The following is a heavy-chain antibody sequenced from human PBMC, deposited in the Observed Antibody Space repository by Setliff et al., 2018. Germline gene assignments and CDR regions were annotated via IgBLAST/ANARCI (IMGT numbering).Heavy chain of an antibody. D-gene: IGHD2-8*01. J-gene: IGHJ3*02. Sequence: PSETLSLTCTVSGGSISSGDYYWSWIRQPPGKGLEWIGSIQHSGNTYYNPSLKSRVTISVDTSKNQFSLRLSSVTAADTAVYYCARDGQEGVDDAFDIWGQGTMVTVSS. CDR1: GGSISSGDYY. CDR3: ARDGQEGVDDAFDI. V-gene: IGHV4-39*07. CDR2: IQHSGNT.